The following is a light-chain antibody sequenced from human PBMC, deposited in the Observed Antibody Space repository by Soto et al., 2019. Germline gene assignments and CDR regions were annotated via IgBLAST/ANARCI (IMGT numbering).Light chain of an antibody. CDR1: SSDVGSYNL. Sequence: QSALTQPASVSGSPGQSITISCTGTSSDVGSYNLVSWYQQHPDKAPKLMIYEGSKWPSGVSNRFSGSKSGNTASLTISGLQAEDEADYYCCSYAGISTVVFGGGTKVTVL. V-gene: IGLV2-23*01. J-gene: IGLJ2*01. CDR2: EGS. CDR3: CSYAGISTVV.